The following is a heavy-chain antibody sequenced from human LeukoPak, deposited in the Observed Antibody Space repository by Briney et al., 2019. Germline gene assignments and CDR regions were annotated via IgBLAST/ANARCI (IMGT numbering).Heavy chain of an antibody. CDR2: IYHSGST. J-gene: IGHJ2*01. Sequence: SQTLSLTCAVSGGSISSGGYSWSWIRQPPGKGLEWIGYIYHSGSTYYNPSLKSRVTISVDRSKNQFSLKLSSVTAADTAVYYCAIRTGASEWYFDLWGRGTLVTVSS. D-gene: IGHD7-27*01. CDR1: GGSISSGGYS. V-gene: IGHV4-30-2*01. CDR3: AIRTGASEWYFDL.